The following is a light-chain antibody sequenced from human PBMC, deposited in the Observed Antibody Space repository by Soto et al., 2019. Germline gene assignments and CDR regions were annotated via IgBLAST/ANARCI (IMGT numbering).Light chain of an antibody. V-gene: IGLV2-14*03. J-gene: IGLJ2*01. CDR1: SSDVGGYAY. Sequence: QSALTQPASVSGSPGQSITMSCTGTSSDVGGYAYVAWYQHHPGNAPQLMIYDVNYRPSGVSSRFSGSKAGNTASLTSSGLQAEDEADYYGSSDTTSSTLVVFGGGTQLTVL. CDR3: SSDTTSSTLVV. CDR2: DVN.